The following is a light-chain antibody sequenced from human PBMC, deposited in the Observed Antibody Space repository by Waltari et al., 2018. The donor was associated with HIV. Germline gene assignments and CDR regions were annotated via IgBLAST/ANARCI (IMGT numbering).Light chain of an antibody. CDR1: QGPSSW. CDR2: AG. Sequence: DIQMTQSPSSVSASVGDRVTITCRASQGPSSWLAWYQQKPGKAPKLLMYAGQTGVPSGFSGSGSGTDFTLSISNVQPEDFATYYCQLANSFPPITFGQGTRLEVK. V-gene: IGKV1-12*01. CDR3: QLANSFPPIT. J-gene: IGKJ5*01.